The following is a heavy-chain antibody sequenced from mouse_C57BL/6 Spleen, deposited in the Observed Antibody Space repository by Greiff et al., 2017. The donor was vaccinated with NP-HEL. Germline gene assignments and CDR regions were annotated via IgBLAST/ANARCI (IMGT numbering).Heavy chain of an antibody. CDR1: GFTFSDYG. V-gene: IGHV5-17*01. Sequence: EVQLVESGGGLVKPGGSLKLSCAASGFTFSDYGMHWVRQAPEKGLEWVAYISSGSSTIYYADTVKGRFTISRDNAKNPLFLQMTSLRSEDTSMYYGARTRAHYCAIDYWGQGTSVTVSS. D-gene: IGHD3-1*01. CDR3: ARTRAHYCAIDY. J-gene: IGHJ4*01. CDR2: ISSGSSTI.